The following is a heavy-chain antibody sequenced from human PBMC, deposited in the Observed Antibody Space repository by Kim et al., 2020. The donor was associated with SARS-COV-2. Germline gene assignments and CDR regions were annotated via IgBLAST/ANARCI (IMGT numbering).Heavy chain of an antibody. J-gene: IGHJ4*02. CDR3: VWGMAPRGGY. D-gene: IGHD7-27*01. V-gene: IGHV3-74*01. CDR2: LSEAGGRV. Sequence: GGSLRLSCEASGFTFSSQMMNWVRQTPGKGLVWVSRLSEAGGRVDYADSVKGRFTISRDNAKYTLYLQMDSLRVEDPAVYCCVWGMAPRGGYWGQGTQVTVSS. CDR1: GFTFSSQM.